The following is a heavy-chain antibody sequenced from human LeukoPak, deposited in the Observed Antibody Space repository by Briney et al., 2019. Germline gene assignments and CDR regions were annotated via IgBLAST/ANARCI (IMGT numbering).Heavy chain of an antibody. J-gene: IGHJ4*02. D-gene: IGHD2-2*01. CDR1: GFTVSSNS. V-gene: IGHV3-53*01. CDR3: AREGYCSSTSCYWWVYYFDY. CDR2: IHSDNT. Sequence: GGSLRLSCTVSGFTVSSNSMSWVRQAPGKGLEWVSFIHSDNTHYSDSVKGRFTISRDNSKNTLYLQMNSLRAEDTAVYYCAREGYCSSTSCYWWVYYFDYWGQGTLVTVSS.